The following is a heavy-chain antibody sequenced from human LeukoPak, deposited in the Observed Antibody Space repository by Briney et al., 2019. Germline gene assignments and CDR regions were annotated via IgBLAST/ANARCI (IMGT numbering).Heavy chain of an antibody. V-gene: IGHV4-4*07. Sequence: SETLSLTCTVSGGSISSYYWSWIRQPAGKGLEWIGRIYTSGSTNYNPSLKSRVTMSVDTSKNQFSLKLSSVTAADTAVYYCARERRTRHCSSTSCYGEPVWYYYYYMDVWGKGTTVTVSS. J-gene: IGHJ6*03. D-gene: IGHD2-2*01. CDR2: IYTSGST. CDR1: GGSISSYY. CDR3: ARERRTRHCSSTSCYGEPVWYYYYYMDV.